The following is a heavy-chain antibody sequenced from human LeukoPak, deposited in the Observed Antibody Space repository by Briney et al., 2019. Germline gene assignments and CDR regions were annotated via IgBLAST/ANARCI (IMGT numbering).Heavy chain of an antibody. V-gene: IGHV4-34*01. CDR3: ARRSAAGYGDYPTHADY. D-gene: IGHD4-17*01. CDR2: INHSGST. Sequence: SETLSLTCAVYGGSFSGYYWSWIRQPPGKGLEWIGEINHSGSTNYNPSLKSRVTISVDTSKNQFSLKLSSVTAADTAVYYCARRSAAGYGDYPTHADYWGQGTLVTVSS. CDR1: GGSFSGYY. J-gene: IGHJ4*02.